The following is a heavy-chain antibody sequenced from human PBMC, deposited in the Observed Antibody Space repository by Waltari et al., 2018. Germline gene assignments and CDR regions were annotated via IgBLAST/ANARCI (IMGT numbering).Heavy chain of an antibody. CDR1: GGSISGGYD. Sequence: QVQLQESGPGLVKPSETLSLTCAVSGGSISGGYDWSWIRQPPGKGLEWIGYIYGSSGRTNYNPSLENRLTISKDTSKNQFSLKLSSVTAADTAVYYCARWYSSWYYFDYWGQGVLVTVSS. J-gene: IGHJ4*02. CDR3: ARWYSSWYYFDY. CDR2: IYGSSGRT. V-gene: IGHV4-38-2*01. D-gene: IGHD6-13*01.